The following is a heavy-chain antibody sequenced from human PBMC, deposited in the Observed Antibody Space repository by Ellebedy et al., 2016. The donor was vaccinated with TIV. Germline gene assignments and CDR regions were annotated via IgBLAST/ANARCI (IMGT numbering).Heavy chain of an antibody. CDR2: ISWNSGTI. CDR3: AKLGGVLSWYADY. J-gene: IGHJ4*02. CDR1: GFTFDDYA. V-gene: IGHV3-9*01. D-gene: IGHD6-13*01. Sequence: LSLTCAASGFTFDDYAMHWVRQAPGKGLEWVSGISWNSGTIGYVDSVTGRFTISRANAKNSLYLQMNSLRADDTAIYYCAKLGGVLSWYADYWGLGTLVTVSS.